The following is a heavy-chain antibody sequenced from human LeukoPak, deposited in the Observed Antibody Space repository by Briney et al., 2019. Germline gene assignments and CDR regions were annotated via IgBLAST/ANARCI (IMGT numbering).Heavy chain of an antibody. D-gene: IGHD5-12*01. CDR2: IDPSGDDT. Sequence: GGSLRLSCAASGFTFSSYGMRWVRQAAGKGLEWVSGIDPSGDDTYYADSVKGRFTISRDNSKNTLYLQMSSLRAEDTAVYYCAKYSVPHSGYDWVDYWGQGTLATASS. J-gene: IGHJ4*02. CDR3: AKYSVPHSGYDWVDY. V-gene: IGHV3-23*01. CDR1: GFTFSSYG.